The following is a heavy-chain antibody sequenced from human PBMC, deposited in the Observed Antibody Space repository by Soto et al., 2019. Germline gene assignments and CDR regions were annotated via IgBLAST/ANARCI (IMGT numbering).Heavy chain of an antibody. J-gene: IGHJ6*02. CDR2: IYYSGST. CDR3: ARLTTYYYDSSGYLAPHYGMDV. V-gene: IGHV4-31*03. Sequence: PSETLSLTCTVSGGSISSGGYYWSWIRQHPWKGLEWIGYIYYSGSTYYNPSLKSRVTISVDTSKNQFSLKLSSVTAADTAVYYCARLTTYYYDSSGYLAPHYGMDVWGQGXTVTVYS. CDR1: GGSISSGGYY. D-gene: IGHD3-22*01.